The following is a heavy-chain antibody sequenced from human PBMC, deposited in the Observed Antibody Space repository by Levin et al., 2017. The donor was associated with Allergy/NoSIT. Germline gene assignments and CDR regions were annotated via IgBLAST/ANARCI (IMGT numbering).Heavy chain of an antibody. J-gene: IGHJ5*01. D-gene: IGHD5-12*01. CDR2: IIPIPGLT. CDR3: ARGSGYDLPPDS. CDR1: GGTFSHA. V-gene: IGHV1-69*04. Sequence: ASVKVSCKASGGTFSHAIIWVRQAPGRGLEWMGRIIPIPGLTNYAQKFQGRVTITADKSARTAYMELNSLRSEDTAVYFCARGSGYDLPPDSWGQGTLVSVSS.